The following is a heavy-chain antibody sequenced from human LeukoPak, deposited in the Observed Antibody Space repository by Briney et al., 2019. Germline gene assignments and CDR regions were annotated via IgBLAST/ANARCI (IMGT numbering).Heavy chain of an antibody. Sequence: SETLSLTCTVSGDSIDSSTYFWGWIRQSPGKGLEWIATIYHSGDTFYTPSLQSRVTISVDIIKNQVSLKVNSVTAADTAVYYCARRGVGASPFDFWGQGTLVTVS. J-gene: IGHJ4*02. CDR1: GDSIDSSTYF. CDR3: ARRGVGASPFDF. V-gene: IGHV4-39*01. D-gene: IGHD1-26*01. CDR2: IYHSGDT.